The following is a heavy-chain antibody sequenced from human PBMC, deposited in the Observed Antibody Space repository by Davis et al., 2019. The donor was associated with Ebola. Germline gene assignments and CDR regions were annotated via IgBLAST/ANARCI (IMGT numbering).Heavy chain of an antibody. CDR2: LGTSADT. D-gene: IGHD4-17*01. CDR3: AKDNYAVTIMVGAFDI. J-gene: IGHJ3*02. V-gene: IGHV3-23*01. Sequence: GGSLRLSCAASGFIFRNYVMSWVRQAPGKGLEWVSTLGTSADTYYADSVKGRFTISRDNSRNTLYLQMNGLRVEDTAIYYCAKDNYAVTIMVGAFDIWGQGTVVTVSS. CDR1: GFIFRNYV.